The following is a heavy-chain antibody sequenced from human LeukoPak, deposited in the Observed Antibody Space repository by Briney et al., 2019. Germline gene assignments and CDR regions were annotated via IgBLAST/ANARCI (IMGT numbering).Heavy chain of an antibody. CDR1: GYTFTGYY. V-gene: IGHV1-8*02. D-gene: IGHD2-21*02. CDR2: MNPDSGNT. Sequence: AASVKVSCKASGYTFTGYYMHWVRQAPGQGLEWMGWMNPDSGNTGCAQKFLGRVTMTKNTSINTVYMDLTSLTSEDTAVYYCARGWRDFVVLTAIYDIWGPGTLVTVSS. J-gene: IGHJ3*02. CDR3: ARGWRDFVVLTAIYDI.